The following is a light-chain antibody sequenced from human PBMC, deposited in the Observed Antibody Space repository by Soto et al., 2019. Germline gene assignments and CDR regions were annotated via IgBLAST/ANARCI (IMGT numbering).Light chain of an antibody. V-gene: IGKV3-15*01. J-gene: IGKJ5*01. CDR2: DVS. CDR3: QQYNNWPFS. Sequence: EIVMKQSTGTLSVFQGESVTLSCRASQSVNGFLDWFQHKPGQSPRLLIYDVSIRATGVPARFSGTGSETDFTLTISGLQSEDSAVYFCQQYNNWPFSFGQGTLLEI. CDR1: QSVNGF.